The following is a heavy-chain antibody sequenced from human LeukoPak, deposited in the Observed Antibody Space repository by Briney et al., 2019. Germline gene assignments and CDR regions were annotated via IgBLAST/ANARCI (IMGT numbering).Heavy chain of an antibody. CDR3: ARGGDSSGSYFDY. V-gene: IGHV3-20*04. CDR1: GFTFSAFW. J-gene: IGHJ4*02. D-gene: IGHD3-22*01. Sequence: GGSLRLSCAASGFTFSAFWMHWVRQAPGKGLEWVSGINWNGGSTGYADSVKGRFTISRDNGKNSLYLQMSSLRAEDTALYYCARGGDSSGSYFDYWGQGTLVTVSS. CDR2: INWNGGST.